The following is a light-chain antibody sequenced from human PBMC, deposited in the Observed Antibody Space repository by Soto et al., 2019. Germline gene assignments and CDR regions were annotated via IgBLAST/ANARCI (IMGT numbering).Light chain of an antibody. V-gene: IGLV4-60*02. CDR1: SGHSGYI. CDR3: ETWDSNTRV. CDR2: LEGSGSY. Sequence: QSVLTQSSSASASLGSSVKLTCTLSSGHSGYIIAWHHQQPGKAPRYLMKLEGSGSYNKGSGVPDRFSGSSSGADRYLTISNLQFEDEANYYCETWDSNTRVFGGGTKVTVL. J-gene: IGLJ2*01.